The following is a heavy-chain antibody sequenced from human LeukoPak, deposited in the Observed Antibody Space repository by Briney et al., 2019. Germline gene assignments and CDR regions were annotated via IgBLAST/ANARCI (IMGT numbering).Heavy chain of an antibody. V-gene: IGHV1-46*01. D-gene: IGHD4-17*01. CDR2: INPSGGST. J-gene: IGHJ4*02. CDR1: GYTFTSYY. Sequence: ASVTVSCKASGYTFTSYYMHWVRQAPGQGLEWMGIINPSGGSTSYAQKFQGRVTMTRDTSTSTVYMELSSLRSEDTAVYYCARGAFIYGPTVTTIDYWGQGTLVTVSS. CDR3: ARGAFIYGPTVTTIDY.